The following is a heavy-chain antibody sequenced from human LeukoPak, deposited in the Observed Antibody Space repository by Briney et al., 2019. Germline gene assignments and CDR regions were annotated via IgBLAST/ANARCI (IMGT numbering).Heavy chain of an antibody. CDR2: IYYSGST. Sequence: PSETLSLTCTVSGGSISSYYWSWIRQPPGKGLEWIGYIYYSGSTNCNPSLKSRVTISVDTSKNQFSLKLSSVTAADTAVYYCARSREMAPLDYWGQGTLVTVSS. D-gene: IGHD5-24*01. CDR1: GGSISSYY. J-gene: IGHJ4*02. V-gene: IGHV4-59*01. CDR3: ARSREMAPLDY.